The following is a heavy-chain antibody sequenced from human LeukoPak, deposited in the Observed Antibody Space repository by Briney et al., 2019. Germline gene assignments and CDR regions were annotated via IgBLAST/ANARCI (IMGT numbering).Heavy chain of an antibody. CDR2: ISSSSSYI. CDR1: GFTFSSYS. V-gene: IGHV3-21*01. CDR3: ARGDSQTTKTYYDFWSGYSYYYGMDV. Sequence: GGSLRLSCAASGFTFSSYSMNWVRQAPGKGLEWVSSISSSSSYIYYADSVKGRFTISRDNAKNSLYLQMNSLRAEDTAVYYCARGDSQTTKTYYDFWSGYSYYYGMDVWGQGTTVTVSS. J-gene: IGHJ6*02. D-gene: IGHD3-3*01.